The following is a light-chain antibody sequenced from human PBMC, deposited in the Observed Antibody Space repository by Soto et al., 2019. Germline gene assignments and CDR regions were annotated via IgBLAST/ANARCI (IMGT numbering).Light chain of an antibody. V-gene: IGKV1-39*01. CDR3: QQSFHTSQT. J-gene: IGKJ2*01. Sequence: DIPMTQSPSSLSASVGDRVTITCRASQTIDSYLNWYQQKPGQAPKLLIYSASTLQGGVPSRFSGSGSGTDFTLTISSLQPEDFATYYCQQSFHTSQTFGQGTKLEIK. CDR2: SAS. CDR1: QTIDSY.